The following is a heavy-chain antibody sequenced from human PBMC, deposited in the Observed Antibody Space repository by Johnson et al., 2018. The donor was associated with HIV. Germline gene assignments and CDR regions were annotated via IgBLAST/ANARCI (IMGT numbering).Heavy chain of an antibody. D-gene: IGHD6-13*01. CDR3: AKDFWQQLVWGGAFDI. Sequence: VQLVESGGGVVRPGGSLRLSCAASGFTFDDYGMSWVRQAPGKGLEWVSGISGSGGSTYYADSVKGRFTISSDNSKNSLCLQRNSLRTEDTVLYYCAKDFWQQLVWGGAFDIWGQGTMVTVAS. J-gene: IGHJ3*02. V-gene: IGHV3-43*02. CDR2: ISGSGGST. CDR1: GFTFDDYG.